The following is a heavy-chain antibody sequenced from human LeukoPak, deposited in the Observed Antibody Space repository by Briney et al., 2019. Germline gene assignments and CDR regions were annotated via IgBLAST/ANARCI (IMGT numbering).Heavy chain of an antibody. CDR3: ARHLVVGSWVDY. J-gene: IGHJ4*02. CDR2: IYPGDSDT. CDR1: CSIFTTYW. V-gene: IGHV5-51*01. Sequence: GASLQISCKGSCSIFTTYWIGWVRQLPGKVLEWMGIIYPGDSDTTYSPSFQGQVIMSVDKSISTAYLQWSSLKASDTAMYYCARHLVVGSWVDYWGQGTLVTVSS. D-gene: IGHD6-13*01.